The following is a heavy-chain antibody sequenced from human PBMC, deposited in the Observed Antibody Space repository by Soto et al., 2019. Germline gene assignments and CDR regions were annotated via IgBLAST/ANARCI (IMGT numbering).Heavy chain of an antibody. CDR3: ARDGIYGMDV. D-gene: IGHD1-26*01. V-gene: IGHV4-34*01. J-gene: IGHJ6*02. Sequence: PSETLSLTCAVYGGSFSGYYWSWIRQPPGKGLEWIGEINHSGSTNYNPSLKSRVTISVDTSKNQFSLKLSSVTAADTAVYYCARDGIYGMDVWGQGTTVTVSS. CDR1: GGSFSGYY. CDR2: INHSGST.